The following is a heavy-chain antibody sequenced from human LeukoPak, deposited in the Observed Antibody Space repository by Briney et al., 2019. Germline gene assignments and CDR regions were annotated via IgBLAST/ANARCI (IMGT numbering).Heavy chain of an antibody. V-gene: IGHV1-69*13. CDR2: IIPIFGTA. CDR3: ASRISDDFWSGYYPPYYYYYYMDV. Sequence: GASVKVSCKASGGTFSSYAISWVRQAPGQGLEWMGGIIPIFGTANYAQKFQGRVTITADESTSTAYMELSSLRSEDTAVYYCASRISDDFWSGYYPPYYYYYYMDVWGKGTTVTVSS. CDR1: GGTFSSYA. D-gene: IGHD3-3*01. J-gene: IGHJ6*03.